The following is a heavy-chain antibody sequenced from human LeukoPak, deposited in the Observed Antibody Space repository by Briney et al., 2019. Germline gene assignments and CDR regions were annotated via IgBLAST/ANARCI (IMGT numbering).Heavy chain of an antibody. V-gene: IGHV1-18*01. CDR3: ARDWRDSSGWGYGMDV. Sequence: ASVKVSCKASGYTFTSYGISWVRQAPGQGLEWMGWISAYNGNTNYAQKLQGRVTMTTDTSTSTAYMELRSLRSDDTAVYYCARDWRDSSGWGYGMDVWGQGTTVTVSS. J-gene: IGHJ6*02. CDR1: GYTFTSYG. CDR2: ISAYNGNT. D-gene: IGHD6-19*01.